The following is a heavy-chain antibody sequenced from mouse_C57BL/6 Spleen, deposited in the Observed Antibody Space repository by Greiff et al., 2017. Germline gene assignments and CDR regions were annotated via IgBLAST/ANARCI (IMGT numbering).Heavy chain of an antibody. V-gene: IGHV1-4*01. CDR1: GYTFTSYT. J-gene: IGHJ2*01. CDR2: INPSSGYT. CDR3: ARAEEGAY. Sequence: VQLVESGAELARPCASVTMSCKASGYTFTSYTMHWVKQRPGQGLEWIGFINPSSGYTKYNQKFKDKATLTADKSSSTAYMQLSSVTAEDAAVYYCARAEEGAYWGQGTTLTVSS.